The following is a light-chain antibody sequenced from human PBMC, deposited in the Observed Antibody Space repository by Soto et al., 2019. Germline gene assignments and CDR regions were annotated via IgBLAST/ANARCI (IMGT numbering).Light chain of an antibody. Sequence: QSALTKPASVTGSPGESIAISCTGTSSDVDGYNYVSWYQHHPGKAPKLMIYDVSSRPSGVSNRFSGSKSGNTASLTISGLQAEDEADYYCISYTTISTYVFGTGTKVTVL. CDR2: DVS. V-gene: IGLV2-14*03. CDR3: ISYTTISTYV. CDR1: SSDVDGYNY. J-gene: IGLJ1*01.